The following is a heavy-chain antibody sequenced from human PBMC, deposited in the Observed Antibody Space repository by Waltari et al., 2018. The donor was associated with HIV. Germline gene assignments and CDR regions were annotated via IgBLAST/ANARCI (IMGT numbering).Heavy chain of an antibody. CDR2: ISNNGDNM. CDR1: GFTFDSSS. J-gene: IGHJ4*02. V-gene: IGHV3-48*01. CDR3: VRNIEY. Sequence: EVQLVESGGGLVQPGGSRRRSCAASGFTFDSSSMNWVRQAPGKGLEWISYISNNGDNMFYADSVKGRFSISRDNGKSSLYLHMNSLRAEDTAMYYCVRNIEYWGQGTLVTVSS.